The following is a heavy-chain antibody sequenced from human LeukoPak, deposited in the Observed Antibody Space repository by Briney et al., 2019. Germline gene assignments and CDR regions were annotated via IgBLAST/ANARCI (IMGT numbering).Heavy chain of an antibody. Sequence: GGSLRLSCAASGFTFSNYWMHWVRQAPGKGLVWVARINSDGSSTRNADSVKGRFTISRDNAKNTLYLQMNSLRAEDTAVYYCARGGERYCSGGSCYDGFDYWGQGTLVTVSS. CDR1: GFTFSNYW. CDR3: ARGGERYCSGGSCYDGFDY. J-gene: IGHJ4*02. CDR2: INSDGSST. V-gene: IGHV3-74*01. D-gene: IGHD2-15*01.